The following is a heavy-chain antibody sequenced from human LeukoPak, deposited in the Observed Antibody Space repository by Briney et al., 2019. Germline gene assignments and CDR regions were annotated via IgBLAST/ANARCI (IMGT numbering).Heavy chain of an antibody. J-gene: IGHJ4*02. CDR1: GFTFSSYA. CDR3: AKVSFADTARPFDY. CDR2: ISGSGGST. Sequence: PAGGSLRLSCAASGFTFSSYAMSWVRQAPGKGLEWVSAISGSGGSTYYADSVKGRFTISRDNSKNTLYLQMNSLRAEDTAVYYCAKVSFADTARPFDYWGQGTLVTVSS. D-gene: IGHD5-18*01. V-gene: IGHV3-23*01.